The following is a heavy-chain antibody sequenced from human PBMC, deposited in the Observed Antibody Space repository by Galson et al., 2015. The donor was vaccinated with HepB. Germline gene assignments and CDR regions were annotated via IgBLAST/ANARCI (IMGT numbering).Heavy chain of an antibody. CDR2: ISYDGSNK. J-gene: IGHJ4*02. D-gene: IGHD3-22*01. Sequence: SLRLSCAASGFTFSSYGMHWVRQAPGKGLEWVAVISYDGSNKYYADSVKGRFTISRDNSKNTLYLQMNRLRAEDTAVYYCAKSEAGRDSSGYPVDYFDYWGQGTLVTVSS. V-gene: IGHV3-30*18. CDR1: GFTFSSYG. CDR3: AKSEAGRDSSGYPVDYFDY.